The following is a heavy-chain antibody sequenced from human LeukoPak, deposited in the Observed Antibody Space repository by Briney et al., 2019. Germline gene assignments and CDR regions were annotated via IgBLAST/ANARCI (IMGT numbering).Heavy chain of an antibody. D-gene: IGHD1-26*01. CDR3: ARVGKWELDRFHDY. CDR1: GYTFTGYY. V-gene: IGHV1-2*02. CDR2: INPNSSGT. Sequence: ASVKVSCKASGYTFTGYYMHWVRQVPGQGLEWMGWINPNSSGTNYAQNFQGRVTMTRDTSISTACMELSRLRSDDTAVYYCARVGKWELDRFHDYWGQGTLVTVSS. J-gene: IGHJ4*02.